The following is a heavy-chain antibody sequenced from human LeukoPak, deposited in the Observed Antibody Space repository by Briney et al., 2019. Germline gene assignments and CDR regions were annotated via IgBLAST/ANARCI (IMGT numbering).Heavy chain of an antibody. Sequence: GGSLRLSCAASGFTFSSYVVSWVRQAPGKGLEWVSAISGSGGSTYYADSVKGRFTISRDNSKNTLYMQMNSLRAEDTAVYYCAKSHDSSGSDYWGQGTLVTVSS. CDR2: ISGSGGST. J-gene: IGHJ4*02. CDR1: GFTFSSYV. D-gene: IGHD3-22*01. V-gene: IGHV3-23*01. CDR3: AKSHDSSGSDY.